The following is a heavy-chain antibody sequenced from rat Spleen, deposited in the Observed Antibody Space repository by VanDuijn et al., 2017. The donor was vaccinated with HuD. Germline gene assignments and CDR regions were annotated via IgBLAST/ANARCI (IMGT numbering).Heavy chain of an antibody. Sequence: EVQLVESGGGLVQPGRSLKLSCAASGFTFSNYDMAWVRQAPTKGLEWVASISYDGSSTYFRDSVKGRFTISRDNAKSTLSLQMDSLRSEDTATYYCTRENWVLDYWGQGVMVTVSS. J-gene: IGHJ2*01. D-gene: IGHD5-1*01. CDR2: ISYDGSST. V-gene: IGHV5-20*01. CDR3: TRENWVLDY. CDR1: GFTFSNYD.